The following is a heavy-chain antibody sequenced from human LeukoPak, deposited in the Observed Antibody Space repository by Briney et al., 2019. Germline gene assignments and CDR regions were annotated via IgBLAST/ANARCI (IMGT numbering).Heavy chain of an antibody. CDR1: GYTFTGYY. CDR2: INPNSGGT. Sequence: ASVKVSCKASGYTFTGYYIHWVRQAPGQGLEWMGWINPNSGGTNYAQKFQGRVTTTRDTSISTAYMELSRLRSDDTAVYYCARDLGLQLWLVPDYWGQGTLVTVSS. D-gene: IGHD5-18*01. CDR3: ARDLGLQLWLVPDY. V-gene: IGHV1-2*02. J-gene: IGHJ4*02.